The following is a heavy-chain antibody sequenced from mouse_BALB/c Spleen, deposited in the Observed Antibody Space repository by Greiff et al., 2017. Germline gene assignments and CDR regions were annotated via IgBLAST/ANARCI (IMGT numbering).Heavy chain of an antibody. Sequence: DVKLQESGAELVKPGASVKLSCTASGFNIKDTYMHWVKQRPEQGLEWIGRIDPANGNTKYDPKFQGKATITADTSSNTAYLQLSSLTSEDTAVYYCARSPYGFYAMDYWGQGTSVTVSS. J-gene: IGHJ4*01. V-gene: IGHV14-3*02. D-gene: IGHD1-2*01. CDR1: GFNIKDTY. CDR3: ARSPYGFYAMDY. CDR2: IDPANGNT.